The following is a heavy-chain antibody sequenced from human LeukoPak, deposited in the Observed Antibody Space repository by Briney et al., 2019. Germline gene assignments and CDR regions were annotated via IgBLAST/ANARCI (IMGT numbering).Heavy chain of an antibody. CDR2: ISYDGSNK. Sequence: GGSLRLSCAASGFTFSSYAMHWVRQAPGKGLEWVAVISYDGSNKYYADSVKGRFTISRDNSKNTLYLQMNSLRAEDTAVYYCAKSLVYYSSSWLNWFDPWGQGTLVTVSS. CDR1: GFTFSSYA. J-gene: IGHJ5*02. CDR3: AKSLVYYSSSWLNWFDP. D-gene: IGHD6-13*01. V-gene: IGHV3-30-3*02.